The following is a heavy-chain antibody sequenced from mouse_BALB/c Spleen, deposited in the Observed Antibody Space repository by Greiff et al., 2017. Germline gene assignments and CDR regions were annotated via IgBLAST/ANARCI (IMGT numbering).Heavy chain of an antibody. J-gene: IGHJ4*01. Sequence: EVQLQQSGPELVKPGASVTIPCKASGYTFTDYNMDWVKQSHGKSLEWIGDINPNNGGTIYNQKFKGKATLTVDTSSSTAYMELRSLTSEDTAVYYCARSKDYRYDEGDGNAMDYWGQGTSVTVSS. D-gene: IGHD2-14*01. V-gene: IGHV1-18*01. CDR3: ARSKDYRYDEGDGNAMDY. CDR2: INPNNGGT. CDR1: GYTFTDYN.